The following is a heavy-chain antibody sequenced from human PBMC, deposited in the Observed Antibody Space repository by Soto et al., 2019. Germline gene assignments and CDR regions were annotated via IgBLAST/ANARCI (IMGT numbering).Heavy chain of an antibody. CDR2: IYYSGST. Sequence: PSETLSLTCSVSGGSVSSNNYYWGWIRQPPGKGLEWIGSIYYSGSTYYNPSLKSRITISVDTSKNQFSLKLSSVTAADTAVYYCASALSLLEWTHTRNWFDPWGQGTLVTVSS. CDR1: GGSVSSNNYY. V-gene: IGHV4-39*01. D-gene: IGHD3-3*01. J-gene: IGHJ5*02. CDR3: ASALSLLEWTHTRNWFDP.